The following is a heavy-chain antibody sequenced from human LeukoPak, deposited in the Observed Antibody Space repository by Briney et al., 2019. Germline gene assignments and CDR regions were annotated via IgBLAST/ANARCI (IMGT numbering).Heavy chain of an antibody. CDR1: GFTFSSYE. J-gene: IGHJ4*02. D-gene: IGHD6-6*01. Sequence: GGSLRLSCAASGFTFSSYEMNWVRQAPGKGLEWVSYISSSGSTIYYADSVKGRFTISRDNAKNSLYLQMNSLRAEDTAVYYCARESYSSSSGADYWGQGTLVTVSS. CDR2: ISSSGSTI. CDR3: ARESYSSSSGADY. V-gene: IGHV3-48*03.